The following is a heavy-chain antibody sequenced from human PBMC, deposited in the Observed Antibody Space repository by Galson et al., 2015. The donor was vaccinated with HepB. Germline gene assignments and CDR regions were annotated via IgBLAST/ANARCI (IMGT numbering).Heavy chain of an antibody. CDR3: AAAGWGLENWFDP. D-gene: IGHD1-26*01. CDR1: GFTFTSSA. J-gene: IGHJ5*02. CDR2: IVVGSGNT. Sequence: SVKVSCKASGFTFTSSAVQWVRQARGQRLEWIGWIVVGSGNTNYAQKFQERVTITRDMSTSTAYMELSSLRSEDTAVYYCAAAGWGLENWFDPWGQGTLVTVSS. V-gene: IGHV1-58*01.